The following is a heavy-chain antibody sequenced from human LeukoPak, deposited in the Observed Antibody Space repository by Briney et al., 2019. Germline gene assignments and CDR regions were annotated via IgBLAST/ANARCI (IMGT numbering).Heavy chain of an antibody. J-gene: IGHJ6*02. CDR2: IYYSGST. D-gene: IGHD2-15*01. Sequence: SETLSLTCTVSGGSISSYYWSWIRQHPGKGLEWIGYIYYSGSTYYNPSLKSRVTISVDTSKNQFSLKLSSVTAADTAVYYCARGVGYCSGGSCYSEYWDFYGMDVWGQGTTVTVSS. CDR3: ARGVGYCSGGSCYSEYWDFYGMDV. CDR1: GGSISSYY. V-gene: IGHV4-59*06.